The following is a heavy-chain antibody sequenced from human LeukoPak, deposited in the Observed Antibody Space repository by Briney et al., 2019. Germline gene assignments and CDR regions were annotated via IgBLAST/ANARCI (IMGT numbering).Heavy chain of an antibody. V-gene: IGHV4-34*01. CDR3: ARVSSQNYYGSGSYYKGRYFQH. CDR1: GGSFSGYY. J-gene: IGHJ1*01. CDR2: INHSGST. D-gene: IGHD3-10*01. Sequence: PSETLSLTCAVYGGSFSGYYWSWIRQPPGKGLEWIGEINHSGSTNYNPSLKSRVTISVDTSKNQFSLKLSSVTAADTAVYYCARVSSQNYYGSGSYYKGRYFQHWGQGTLVTVSS.